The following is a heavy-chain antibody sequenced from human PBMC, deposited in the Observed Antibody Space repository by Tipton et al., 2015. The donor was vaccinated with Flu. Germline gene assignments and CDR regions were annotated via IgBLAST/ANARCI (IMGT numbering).Heavy chain of an antibody. CDR2: IYTGGNT. CDR3: ATNLPFDI. Sequence: GSLRLSCAAREISVTKTYISWVRQAPGKGLEWVSVIYTGGNTYYADSVRGRFSISRDTSKNTVYLQMNSLRAEDTAVYYCATNLPFDIWGQGTMVIVSS. J-gene: IGHJ3*02. CDR1: EISVTKTY. V-gene: IGHV3-66*02. D-gene: IGHD5/OR15-5a*01.